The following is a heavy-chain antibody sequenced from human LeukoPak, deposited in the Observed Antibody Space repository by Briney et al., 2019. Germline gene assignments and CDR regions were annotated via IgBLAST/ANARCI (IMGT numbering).Heavy chain of an antibody. CDR3: AREGRRITMVRGVNYFDY. V-gene: IGHV1-69*05. J-gene: IGHJ4*02. Sequence: GASVKVSCKASGGTFSSYAISWVRQAPGQGLEWMGRIIPIFGTANYAQKFQGRVTITTDESTSTAYMELSSLRSEDTAVYYCAREGRRITMVRGVNYFDYWGQGTPVTVSP. D-gene: IGHD3-10*01. CDR1: GGTFSSYA. CDR2: IIPIFGTA.